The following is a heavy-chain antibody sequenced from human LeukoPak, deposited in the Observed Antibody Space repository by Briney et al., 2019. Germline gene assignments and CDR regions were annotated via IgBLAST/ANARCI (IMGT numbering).Heavy chain of an antibody. Sequence: PSETLSLTCTVSGGSISSYYWSWIRQPAGKGLEWIGRIYYSGSTYYNPSLKSRVTISVDTSKNQFSLKLSSVTAADTAVYYCSVFGGSYYFDYWGQGTLVTVSS. V-gene: IGHV4-59*05. J-gene: IGHJ4*02. CDR2: IYYSGST. CDR1: GGSISSYY. CDR3: SVFGGSYYFDY. D-gene: IGHD1-26*01.